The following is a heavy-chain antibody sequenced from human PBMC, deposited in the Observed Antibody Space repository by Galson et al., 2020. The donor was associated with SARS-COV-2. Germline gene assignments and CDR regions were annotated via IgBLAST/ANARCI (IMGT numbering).Heavy chain of an antibody. J-gene: IGHJ4*02. CDR1: GFTFSSYS. CDR3: ARGSGGIAALMCEDY. Sequence: GGSPRLSCAASGFTFSSYSMNWVRQAPGKGLEWVSYISSSSSTIYYADSVKGRFTISRDNAKNSLYLQMNSLRDEDTAVYYCARGSGGIAALMCEDYWGQGTLVTVSS. CDR2: ISSSSSTI. V-gene: IGHV3-48*02. D-gene: IGHD6-6*01.